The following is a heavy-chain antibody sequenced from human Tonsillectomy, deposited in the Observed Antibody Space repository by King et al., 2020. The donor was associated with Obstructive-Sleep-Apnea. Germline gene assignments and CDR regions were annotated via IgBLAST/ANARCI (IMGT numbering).Heavy chain of an antibody. J-gene: IGHJ3*02. CDR1: GFTFDDYA. D-gene: IGHD6-19*01. CDR3: AKDIAVAGMVAFDI. CDR2: VSWNSVSI. V-gene: IGHV3-9*01. Sequence: DVQLVESGGGLVQPGRSLRLSCVGSGFTFDDYAMHWVRQVPGKGLEWVSGVSWNSVSIVYADSVKGRFTISRDNAKNSLYLQMNSLSADDTALYYCAKDIAVAGMVAFDIWGQGTMVTVSS.